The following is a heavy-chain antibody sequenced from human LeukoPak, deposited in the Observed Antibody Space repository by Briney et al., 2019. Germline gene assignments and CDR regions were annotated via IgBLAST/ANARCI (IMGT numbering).Heavy chain of an antibody. CDR3: AKGGHSVIVVKIDY. CDR2: ISGSGGST. D-gene: IGHD3-22*01. CDR1: GFTFSSYA. J-gene: IGHJ4*02. V-gene: IGHV3-23*01. Sequence: GGSLRLSCAAPGFTFSSYAMSWVRQAPGKGLEWVSAISGSGGSTYYADSVKGRFTISRDNSKNTLYLQMNSLRAEDTAVYYCAKGGHSVIVVKIDYWGQGTLVTVSS.